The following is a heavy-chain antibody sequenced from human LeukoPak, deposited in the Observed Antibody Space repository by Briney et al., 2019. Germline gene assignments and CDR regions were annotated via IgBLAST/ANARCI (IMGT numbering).Heavy chain of an antibody. V-gene: IGHV4-4*07. CDR1: GGSISSYY. Sequence: SETLSLTCTVSGGSISSYYWSWIRQPAGKGLEWIGRIYTSGSTNYNPSLKSRVTMSVDTSKNQSSLKLSSVTAADTAVYYCARDLKGGYSSSWYWFDPWGQGTLVTVSS. CDR2: IYTSGST. D-gene: IGHD6-13*01. CDR3: ARDLKGGYSSSWYWFDP. J-gene: IGHJ5*02.